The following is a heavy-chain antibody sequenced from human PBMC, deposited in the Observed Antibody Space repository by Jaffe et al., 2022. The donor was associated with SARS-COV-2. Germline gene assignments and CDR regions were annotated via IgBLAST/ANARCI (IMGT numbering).Heavy chain of an antibody. Sequence: QLQLQESGPGLVKPSETLSLTCSVSGGSIRSDVLNWAWIRQPPGKGPEWLGSIYSTGTTYYNPSFRGRVTLFVDTSQNQFSLRLTSVTAADTATYYCARRHSEPRAEWFGPWGQGTLVIVSS. CDR2: IYSTGTT. J-gene: IGHJ5*02. CDR1: GGSIRSDVLN. CDR3: ARRHSEPRAEWFGP. V-gene: IGHV4-39*01.